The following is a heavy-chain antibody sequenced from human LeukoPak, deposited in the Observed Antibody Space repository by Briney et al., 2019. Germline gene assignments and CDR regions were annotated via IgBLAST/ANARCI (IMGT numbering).Heavy chain of an antibody. Sequence: SVKVSCKASGGTFSSYSISWVRQAPGQGLEWMGGIIPIFGTANYAQRFQGRVTITADKSTSTVYMELSSLRSEDTAVYYCARVEYSSSWYAPPGGVSGIFDYWGQGTLVTVSS. CDR1: GGTFSSYS. J-gene: IGHJ4*02. D-gene: IGHD6-13*01. V-gene: IGHV1-69*06. CDR2: IIPIFGTA. CDR3: ARVEYSSSWYAPPGGVSGIFDY.